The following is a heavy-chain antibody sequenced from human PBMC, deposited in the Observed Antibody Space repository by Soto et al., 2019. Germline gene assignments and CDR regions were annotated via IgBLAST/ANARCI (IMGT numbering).Heavy chain of an antibody. V-gene: IGHV4-59*12. D-gene: IGHD1-26*01. J-gene: IGHJ4*01. Sequence: PSETLSLTCTVSGGSISSYYWAWIRQPPGKGLEWIGYIHDSETTNYNPSLKSRVTISTDKSKNQFSLKLSSVTAADTAVYYCARDGGSYYLGPYWGRGTLVTVSS. CDR2: IHDSETT. CDR3: ARDGGSYYLGPY. CDR1: GGSISSYY.